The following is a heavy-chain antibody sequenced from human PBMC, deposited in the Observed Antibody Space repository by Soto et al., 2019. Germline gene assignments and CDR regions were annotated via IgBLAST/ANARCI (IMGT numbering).Heavy chain of an antibody. D-gene: IGHD3-10*01. Sequence: EVQLLESGGGLVQPGGSLRLSCAASGFTFSSYAMSWVRQAPGKGLEWVSAISGSGGSTYYADSVKGRFTISRDNSKDPRYLQMNSLRAADTAVYYCAIASGWFGEFGYWGQGTLVTVSS. CDR3: AIASGWFGEFGY. V-gene: IGHV3-23*01. CDR1: GFTFSSYA. J-gene: IGHJ4*02. CDR2: ISGSGGST.